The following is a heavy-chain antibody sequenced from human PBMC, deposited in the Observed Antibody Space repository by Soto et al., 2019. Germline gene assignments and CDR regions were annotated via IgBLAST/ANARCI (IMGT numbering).Heavy chain of an antibody. V-gene: IGHV4-39*07. CDR2: IYYSGST. D-gene: IGHD2-8*02. CDR3: AKGSSCTSVSCHLAPFEF. CDR1: GGYISSSSYY. Sequence: PSETLSLTCTVAGGYISSSSYYWGWIRQPPGKGLEWIGSIYYSGSTYYNPSLKGRFTISRDNSKDTLYLQLNSLRAEDTAVYFCAKGSSCTSVSCHLAPFEFWGQGTLVTVSS. J-gene: IGHJ4*02.